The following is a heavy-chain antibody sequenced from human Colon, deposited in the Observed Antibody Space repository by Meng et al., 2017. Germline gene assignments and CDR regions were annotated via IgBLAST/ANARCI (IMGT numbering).Heavy chain of an antibody. CDR2: IYSGGIS. J-gene: IGHJ4*02. CDR1: CDSVSSNSYY. V-gene: IGHV4-31*02. Sequence: QVQRQESGPRLVEPSQTLSLTWTVSCDSVSSNSYYWTWIRQHPGTGLEWIGYIYSGGISHYNPSLKSRITMSIDTSKNQFSLQLTSVTAADTAIYYCARDPLAVGPTDRGLDSWGQGTLVTVSS. D-gene: IGHD1-26*01. CDR3: ARDPLAVGPTDRGLDS.